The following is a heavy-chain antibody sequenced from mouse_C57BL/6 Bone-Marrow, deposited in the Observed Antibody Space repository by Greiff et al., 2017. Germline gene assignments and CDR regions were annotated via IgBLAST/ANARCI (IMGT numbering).Heavy chain of an antibody. V-gene: IGHV5-6*01. D-gene: IGHD2-5*01. Sequence: EVQLVESGGDLVKPGGSLKLSCAASGFTFSIYGMSWVRQTPDKRLEWVATISSGGSYTYYPDSVKGRFTISRDNDKNTLYLQMSILKSEDTAMYYCARHETYYINYGAYWGQGTLVTVSA. CDR2: ISSGGSYT. J-gene: IGHJ3*01. CDR1: GFTFSIYG. CDR3: ARHETYYINYGAY.